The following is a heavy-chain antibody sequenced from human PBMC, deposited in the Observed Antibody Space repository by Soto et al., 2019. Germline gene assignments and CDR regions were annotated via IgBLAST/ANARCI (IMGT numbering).Heavy chain of an antibody. CDR3: ARTKYYDILTGYY. V-gene: IGHV4-30-2*01. Sequence: SETLSLTCAVSGGSISSGGYSWSWIRQPPGKGLEWIGYIYHSGSTYYNPSLKSRVTISVDRSKNQFSLKLSSVTAADTAVYYCARTKYYDILTGYYWGQGTLVTVSS. J-gene: IGHJ4*02. CDR2: IYHSGST. D-gene: IGHD3-9*01. CDR1: GGSISSGGYS.